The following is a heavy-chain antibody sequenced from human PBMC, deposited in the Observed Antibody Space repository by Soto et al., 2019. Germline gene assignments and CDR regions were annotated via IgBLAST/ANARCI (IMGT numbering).Heavy chain of an antibody. V-gene: IGHV3-11*05. D-gene: IGHD5-18*01. Sequence: QVQLVESGGGLVKPGGSLRLSCAASGFTFSDYYMSWIRQAPGKGLEWVSYISSSSSYTNYADSVKGRFTISRDNAKNSXXLQMNSLRAEDTAVYYCARGGAGRYSYGFTGWFDPWGQGTLVTVSS. CDR2: ISSSSSYT. CDR3: ARGGAGRYSYGFTGWFDP. J-gene: IGHJ5*02. CDR1: GFTFSDYY.